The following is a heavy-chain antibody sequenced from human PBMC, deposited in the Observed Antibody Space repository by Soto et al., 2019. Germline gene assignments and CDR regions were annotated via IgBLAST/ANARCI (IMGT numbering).Heavy chain of an antibody. V-gene: IGHV3-23*01. CDR2: ISAGRST. CDR3: TKVRGDPV. Sequence: GGSLRLSCAASGFTFSNYAMNWVRQAPVKGPEWVSGISAGRSTYYADSVKGRFTISRDNSKSTLFLQMDSLRAEDTALYYCTKVRGDPVWGKGTTVTVSS. CDR1: GFTFSNYA. J-gene: IGHJ6*04. D-gene: IGHD4-17*01.